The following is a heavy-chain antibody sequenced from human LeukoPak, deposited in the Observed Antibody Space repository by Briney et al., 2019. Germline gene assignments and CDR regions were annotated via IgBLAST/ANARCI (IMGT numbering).Heavy chain of an antibody. V-gene: IGHV3-23*01. D-gene: IGHD3-22*01. Sequence: GGSLRLSCAASGFNFSSYAMSWVRQAPGKGLEWVSGISGSGGSTNYADSVKGRFTISRDNSKNTLYLQMNSLRAEDTAVYYCAKVMTYYYDSSGLRGAFDIWGQGTMVTVSS. CDR2: ISGSGGST. CDR3: AKVMTYYYDSSGLRGAFDI. CDR1: GFNFSSYA. J-gene: IGHJ3*02.